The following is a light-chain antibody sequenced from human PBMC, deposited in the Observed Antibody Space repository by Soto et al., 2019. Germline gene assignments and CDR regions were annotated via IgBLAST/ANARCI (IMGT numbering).Light chain of an antibody. CDR2: AAS. Sequence: EIVLTQSPGTLSLSPGERATLSCRVSQSINSNSLAWYQQQPGQAPRLLIYAASSRATGIPDRFSGSGSGTDFTLTIRRLEPEEFAVYYCQRDSFGQGTKLEIK. V-gene: IGKV3-20*01. J-gene: IGKJ2*03. CDR3: QRDS. CDR1: QSINSNS.